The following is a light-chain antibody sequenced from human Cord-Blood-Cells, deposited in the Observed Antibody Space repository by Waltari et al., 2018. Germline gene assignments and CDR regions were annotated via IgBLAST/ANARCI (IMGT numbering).Light chain of an antibody. J-gene: IGKJ1*01. CDR3: QQRSNWT. CDR2: DAS. V-gene: IGKV3-11*01. Sequence: EIVLTQSPATLSLSPGERATPSCRASQSVSSYLAWYQQKPGQAPRLLIYDASNWATGIPARFSGSGSGTDFTLTISSLEPEDFAVYYCQQRSNWTFGQGTKVEIK. CDR1: QSVSSY.